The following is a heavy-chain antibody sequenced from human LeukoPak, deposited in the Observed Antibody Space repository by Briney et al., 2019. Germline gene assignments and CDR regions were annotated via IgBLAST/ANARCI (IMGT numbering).Heavy chain of an antibody. V-gene: IGHV3-7*01. Sequence: PGGSLRLSCAASGFTFSNFWMTWVRQAPGKGLEWVGNTNQDGSDKSSVDSVDSVRGRFSISRDNARNSVYLQMNSLRAEDTAVYYCARDVGSGWFDYWGQGSLVTVSS. CDR1: GFTFSNFW. D-gene: IGHD6-19*01. J-gene: IGHJ4*02. CDR2: TNQDGSDK. CDR3: ARDVGSGWFDY.